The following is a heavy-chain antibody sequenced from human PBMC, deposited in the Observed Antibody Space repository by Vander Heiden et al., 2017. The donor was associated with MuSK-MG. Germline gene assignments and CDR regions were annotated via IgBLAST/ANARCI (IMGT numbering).Heavy chain of an antibody. V-gene: IGHV4-34*01. CDR3: ASRHGDAFDI. CDR1: GGSFSGYH. J-gene: IGHJ3*02. CDR2: INHSGST. Sequence: QVQLQQWGAGLLKPSETLSLTCAVYGGSFSGYHWSWIRQPPGKGLEWIGEINHSGSTNYNPSLKSRVTISVDTSKNQFSLKLSSVTAADTAVYYCASRHGDAFDIWGQGTMVTVSS.